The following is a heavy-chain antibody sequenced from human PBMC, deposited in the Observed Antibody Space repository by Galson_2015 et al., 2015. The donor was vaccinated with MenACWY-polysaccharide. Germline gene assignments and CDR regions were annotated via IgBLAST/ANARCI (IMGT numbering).Heavy chain of an antibody. J-gene: IGHJ6*02. CDR3: AKDLVIAACPGYYYGMDV. V-gene: IGHV3-30*18. D-gene: IGHD6-6*01. CDR2: ISYDGSNK. Sequence: SLRLSCAASGFTFSSYGMHWVRQAPGKGLEWVAVISYDGSNKYYADSVKGRFTISRDNSKNTLYLQMNSLRAEDTAVYYCAKDLVIAACPGYYYGMDVWGQGTTVTVSS. CDR1: GFTFSSYG.